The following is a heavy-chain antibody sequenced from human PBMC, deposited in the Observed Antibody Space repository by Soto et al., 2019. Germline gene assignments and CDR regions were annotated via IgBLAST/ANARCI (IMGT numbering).Heavy chain of an antibody. V-gene: IGHV4-39*01. Sequence: SETLSLTCTVSGGSNGSSTNYWGWIRQPPGQALEFIGQIYYTGNTYYNPSLKSRVTVSVDTSKKQFALKLTSVTAADTAVYYCARLGVTNWFDPWGQGTLVTVSS. CDR3: ARLGVTNWFDP. J-gene: IGHJ5*02. CDR1: GGSNGSSTNY. CDR2: IYYTGNT. D-gene: IGHD3-3*01.